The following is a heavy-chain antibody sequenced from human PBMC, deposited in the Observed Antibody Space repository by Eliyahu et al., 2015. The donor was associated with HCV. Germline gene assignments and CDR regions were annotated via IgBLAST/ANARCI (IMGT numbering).Heavy chain of an antibody. J-gene: IGHJ4*02. CDR1: GGSISSSSYY. V-gene: IGHV4-39*07. CDR2: IYYSGST. Sequence: QLQLQESGPGLVKPSETLSLTCTVSGGSISSSSYYWGWIRQPPGKGLEWIGSIYYSGSTYYNPSLKSRVTISVDTSKNQFSLKLSSVTAADTAVYYCARVILRSSGWKYWGQGTLVTVSS. D-gene: IGHD6-19*01. CDR3: ARVILRSSGWKY.